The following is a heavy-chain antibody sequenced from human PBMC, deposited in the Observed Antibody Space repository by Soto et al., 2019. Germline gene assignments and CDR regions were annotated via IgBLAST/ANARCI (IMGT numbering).Heavy chain of an antibody. V-gene: IGHV3-30*18. CDR3: AKDFGPNDYSGSNPAA. CDR1: GFTFSSYG. D-gene: IGHD1-26*01. Sequence: QVQLVESGGGVVQPGRSLRLSCAASGFTFSSYGMHWVRQAPGKGLEWVAVISYDGSNKYYADSVKGRFTISRDNSKNTLYLQMNRLRAEDTAVYYCAKDFGPNDYSGSNPAAWGQGTLVTVSS. CDR2: ISYDGSNK. J-gene: IGHJ5*02.